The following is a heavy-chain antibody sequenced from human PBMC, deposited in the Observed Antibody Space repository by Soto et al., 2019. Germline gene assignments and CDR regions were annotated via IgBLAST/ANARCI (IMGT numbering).Heavy chain of an antibody. V-gene: IGHV1-18*01. J-gene: IGHJ5*02. CDR1: GYTFTSYG. D-gene: IGHD3-3*01. CDR2: ISAYNGNT. CDR3: ARGPDRQNFWSGYYILNWFDP. Sequence: ASVKVSCKASGYTFTSYGISWVRQAPGQGLEWMGWISAYNGNTNYAQKLQGRVTMTTDTSTSTAYMELRSLRSDDTAVYYCARGPDRQNFWSGYYILNWFDPWGQGTLVTVSS.